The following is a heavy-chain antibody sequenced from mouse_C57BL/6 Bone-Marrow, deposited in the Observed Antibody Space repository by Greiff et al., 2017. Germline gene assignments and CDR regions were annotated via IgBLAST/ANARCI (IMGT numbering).Heavy chain of an antibody. CDR2: ISDGGSYT. V-gene: IGHV5-4*01. D-gene: IGHD1-1*01. Sequence: DVKLVESGGGLVKPGGSLKLSCAASGFTFSSYAMSWVRQTPEKRLEWVATISDGGSYTYYPDNVKGRFTISRDNAKNNLYLQMSHLKSEDTAMYYCARDIGTVVADYWGQGTTLTVSS. CDR3: ARDIGTVVADY. J-gene: IGHJ2*01. CDR1: GFTFSSYA.